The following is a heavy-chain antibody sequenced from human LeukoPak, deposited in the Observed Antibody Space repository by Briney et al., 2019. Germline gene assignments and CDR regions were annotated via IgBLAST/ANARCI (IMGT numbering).Heavy chain of an antibody. J-gene: IGHJ3*02. CDR2: IYYSGST. CDR3: ARHSERWLGAFDI. Sequence: SETLSLTRTVPLGSTNSYYSSWIRQPPGKGLERIWYIYYSGSTNRNPYLKIRVTISVDTYKNQFSMKLSSVTAADTAVYYCARHSERWLGAFDIWGQGTMVTVSS. V-gene: IGHV4-59*08. D-gene: IGHD6-19*01. CDR1: LGSTNSYY.